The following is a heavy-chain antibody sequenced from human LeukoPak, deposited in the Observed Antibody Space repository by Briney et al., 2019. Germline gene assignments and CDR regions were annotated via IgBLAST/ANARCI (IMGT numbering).Heavy chain of an antibody. J-gene: IGHJ4*02. CDR3: ARKRYYFDY. CDR2: ISSSGSTI. CDR1: GFTFSSYE. V-gene: IGHV3-48*03. Sequence: PGGSLRLSCAASGFTFSSYEMNWVRQAPGKGLERVSYISSSGSTIYYTDSVRGRFTISRDNAKNSLYLQMNSLRAEDTAVYYCARKRYYFDYWGQGTLVPVSS.